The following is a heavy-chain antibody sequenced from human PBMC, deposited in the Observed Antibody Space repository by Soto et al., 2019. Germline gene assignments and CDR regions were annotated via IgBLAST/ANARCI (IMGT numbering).Heavy chain of an antibody. CDR1: GFTFSSYG. V-gene: IGHV3-30*18. Sequence: QVQLVESGGGVVQPGRSLRLSCAASGFTFSSYGMHWVHQAPGKGLEWVAVISYDGSNKYYADSVKGRFTISRDNSKNTLYLQMNSLRAEDTAVYYCAKDYPPLSSGWFNWFDPWGQGTLVTVSS. D-gene: IGHD6-19*01. J-gene: IGHJ5*02. CDR3: AKDYPPLSSGWFNWFDP. CDR2: ISYDGSNK.